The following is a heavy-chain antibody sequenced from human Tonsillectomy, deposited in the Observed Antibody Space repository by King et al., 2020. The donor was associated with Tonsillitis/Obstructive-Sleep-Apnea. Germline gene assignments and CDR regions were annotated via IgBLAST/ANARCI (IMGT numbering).Heavy chain of an antibody. CDR1: GGSFSDYY. D-gene: IGHD3-10*01. V-gene: IGHV4-34*01. J-gene: IGHJ2*01. Sequence: VQLQQWGAGLLKPSETLSLTCAVYGGSFSDYYWSWIRQPPGKGLEWIGEINHRGSTNYKSSLKSRVTISVDTSKNQFSLKLSSVTAADTAVYYCARVQYYGSVSYPYGYFDLWGRGTLVTVST. CDR2: INHRGST. CDR3: ARVQYYGSVSYPYGYFDL.